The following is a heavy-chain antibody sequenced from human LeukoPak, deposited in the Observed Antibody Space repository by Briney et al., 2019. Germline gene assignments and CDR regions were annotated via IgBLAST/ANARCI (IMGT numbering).Heavy chain of an antibody. V-gene: IGHV3-64D*06. D-gene: IGHD2/OR15-2a*01. J-gene: IGHJ4*02. CDR2: ITSAGGDT. CDR3: VKGGNFDY. CDR1: GFTFITYP. Sequence: GGSLRLSCSASGFTFITYPLHWVRQAPGKGLEYVSSITSAGGDTYYADSAKGRFTIFRDNFKNMLFLQMSSLRAEDTAVYYCVKGGNFDYWGQGTLVTVSS.